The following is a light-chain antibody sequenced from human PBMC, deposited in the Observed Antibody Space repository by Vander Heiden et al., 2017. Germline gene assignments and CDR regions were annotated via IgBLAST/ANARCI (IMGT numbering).Light chain of an antibody. V-gene: IGKV1-39*01. CDR2: AAS. CDR3: QQSYSTLT. J-gene: IGKJ3*01. CDR1: QSISTY. Sequence: DIQMTQSPSSLSASVGDRVTITCRASQSISTYLNWYQQKPGKAPKLLIYAASSLQSGVSSRFSGSGSGTDFTLTSSSLQPEDFATYYCQQSYSTLTFGPGTKVDIK.